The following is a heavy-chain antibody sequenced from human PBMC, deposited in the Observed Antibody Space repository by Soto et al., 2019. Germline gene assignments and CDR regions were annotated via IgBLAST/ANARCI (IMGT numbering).Heavy chain of an antibody. Sequence: QVQLQQWGAGLVKPSETLSLSCAVYGQSFSGHSWAWIRQPPGKGLEWIGEINESGSTYYNPSLKSRVPLSTEPSKNQFSLKLSSVSAADTAAYFCARGSGIVALPGELEDVKYDYWGQGTLVNVSS. V-gene: IGHV4-34*01. CDR3: ARGSGIVALPGELEDVKYDY. D-gene: IGHD1-1*01. CDR2: INESGST. CDR1: GQSFSGHS. J-gene: IGHJ4*02.